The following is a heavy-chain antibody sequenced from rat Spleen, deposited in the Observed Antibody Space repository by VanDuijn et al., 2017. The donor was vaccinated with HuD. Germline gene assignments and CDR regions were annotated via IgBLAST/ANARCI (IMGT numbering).Heavy chain of an antibody. CDR1: GFTFSDYG. Sequence: EVQLVESGGGLVQPGRSLKLSCAASGFTFSDYGMAWVRQAPTKGLEWVATISSDGGRNFYRDSVKGRFTISRDNAKSTLSLQMDSLRSEDTATYYCATLGLAYYFDYWGQGVMVTVSS. D-gene: IGHD4-2*01. V-gene: IGHV5S10*01. J-gene: IGHJ2*01. CDR2: ISSDGGRN. CDR3: ATLGLAYYFDY.